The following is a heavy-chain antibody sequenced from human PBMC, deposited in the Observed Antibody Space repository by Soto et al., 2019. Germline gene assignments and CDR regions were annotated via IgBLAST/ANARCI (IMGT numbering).Heavy chain of an antibody. CDR2: IYSSGST. CDR1: GFTVNSNY. Sequence: PGGSLRLSCAASGFTVNSNYMTWVRQAPGKGLEWVSVIYSSGSTYYADSVKGRFTISRDNSKNTLYLQMNSLRAEDTAVYYCVRDEGPTSGYYTWGQGTLVTVSS. CDR3: VRDEGPTSGYYT. V-gene: IGHV3-53*01. J-gene: IGHJ4*02. D-gene: IGHD3-22*01.